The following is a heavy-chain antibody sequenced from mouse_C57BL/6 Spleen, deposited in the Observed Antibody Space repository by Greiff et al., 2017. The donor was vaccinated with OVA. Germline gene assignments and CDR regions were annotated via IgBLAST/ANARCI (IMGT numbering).Heavy chain of an antibody. V-gene: IGHV1-50*01. J-gene: IGHJ2*01. CDR2: IDPSDSYT. Sequence: QVQLQQPGAELVKPGASVKLSCKASGYTFTSYWMPWVNQRPGQGLEWIGAIDPSDSYTNYNQKFKGQATLTVNTSSSTAYMQLSSQTSEDSAFYYCARLITPLDYWGKGTTLTVSS. CDR1: GYTFTSYW. CDR3: ARLITPLDY. D-gene: IGHD2-4*01.